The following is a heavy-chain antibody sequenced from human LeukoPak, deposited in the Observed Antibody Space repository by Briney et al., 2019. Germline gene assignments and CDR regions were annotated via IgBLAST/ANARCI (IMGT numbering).Heavy chain of an antibody. V-gene: IGHV3-9*01. Sequence: GGSLRLSCAATGFTFDDYAMHWVRQAPGKGLEWVSGIRWNSGSIGYADSVKGRFTISRDNAKNSLYLQMNSLRAEDTALYYCAAEPDALDIWGQGTMVTVSS. CDR2: IRWNSGSI. D-gene: IGHD1-14*01. J-gene: IGHJ3*02. CDR3: AAEPDALDI. CDR1: GFTFDDYA.